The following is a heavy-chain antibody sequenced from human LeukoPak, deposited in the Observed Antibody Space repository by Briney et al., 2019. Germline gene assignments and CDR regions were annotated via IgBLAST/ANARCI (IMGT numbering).Heavy chain of an antibody. CDR2: FDPEDGET. J-gene: IGHJ4*02. CDR1: GYTLTELS. D-gene: IGHD6-19*01. CDR3: ATPGVGQWLVFDY. V-gene: IGHV1-24*01. Sequence: GASVKVSCKVSGYTLTELSMHWVRQAPGKGLEWMGGFDPEDGETIYAQKFQGRVTMTKDTSTDTAYMELSSLRSEDTAVYYCATPGVGQWLVFDYWGQGTLVTVSS.